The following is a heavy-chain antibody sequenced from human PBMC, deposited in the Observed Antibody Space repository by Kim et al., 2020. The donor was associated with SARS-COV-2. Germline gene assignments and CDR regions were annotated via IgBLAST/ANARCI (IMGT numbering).Heavy chain of an antibody. D-gene: IGHD6-13*01. J-gene: IGHJ6*02. V-gene: IGHV1-8*01. Sequence: YAQKFTGRVTMARRTSIRTAYMGLSSLRSEETAVYYCARGRYQQLDGMDVWGQGTTVTVSS. CDR3: ARGRYQQLDGMDV.